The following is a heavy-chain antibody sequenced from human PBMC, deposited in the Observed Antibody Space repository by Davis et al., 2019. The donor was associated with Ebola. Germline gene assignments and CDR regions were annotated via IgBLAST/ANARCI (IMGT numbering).Heavy chain of an antibody. CDR2: INPNSGGT. V-gene: IGHV1-2*02. CDR3: ARGGGSSSTYYYYGMDV. CDR1: GYTFTGYY. Sequence: ASVKVSCKASGYTFTGYYMHWVRQAPGQGLEWMGWINPNSGGTNYAQKFQGRVTMTRDTSTSTVYMELSSLRSEDTAVYYCARGGGSSSTYYYYGMDVWGQGTTVTVSS. J-gene: IGHJ6*02. D-gene: IGHD6-6*01.